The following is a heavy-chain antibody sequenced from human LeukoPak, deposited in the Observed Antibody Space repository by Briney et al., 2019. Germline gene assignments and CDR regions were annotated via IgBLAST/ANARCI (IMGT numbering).Heavy chain of an antibody. CDR3: AKRPNYDILTGYFDY. CDR2: ISGSGGST. V-gene: IGHV3-23*01. CDR1: GFTFSSYA. D-gene: IGHD3-9*01. J-gene: IGHJ4*02. Sequence: GGSLRLSCAASGFTFSSYAMSWVRQAPGKGLEWVSAISGSGGSTYYADSVKGRFTISRDNSKNTLYLQMNSLRAEDTAVYYCAKRPNYDILTGYFDYWGQGTLVTVSS.